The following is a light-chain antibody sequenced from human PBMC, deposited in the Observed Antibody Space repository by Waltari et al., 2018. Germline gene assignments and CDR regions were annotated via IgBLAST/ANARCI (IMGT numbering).Light chain of an antibody. V-gene: IGKV3-11*01. CDR1: QTVSNH. Sequence: EIVLTQSPDTLSLSPGDTATVSCRASQTVSNHLTCYQLRPGQSPRLLIYAVSNRVTGIPARFSGSGSGTDFTLTINSLEPEDFAVYFCQQRKNGLTFGGGTKVEIK. J-gene: IGKJ4*01. CDR3: QQRKNGLT. CDR2: AVS.